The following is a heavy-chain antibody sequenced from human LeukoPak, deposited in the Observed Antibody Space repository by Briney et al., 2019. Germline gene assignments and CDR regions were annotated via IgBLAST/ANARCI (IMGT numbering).Heavy chain of an antibody. V-gene: IGHV4-34*01. Sequence: KPSETLSLTCAVYGGSFSGYYWSWIRQPPGKGLEWIGEINHSGSTNYNPSLKSRVTISVDTSKNQFSLKLSSVTAADTAVYYCARGEVGATTPGFDYWGQETLATVSS. CDR1: GGSFSGYY. D-gene: IGHD1-26*01. J-gene: IGHJ4*02. CDR3: ARGEVGATTPGFDY. CDR2: INHSGST.